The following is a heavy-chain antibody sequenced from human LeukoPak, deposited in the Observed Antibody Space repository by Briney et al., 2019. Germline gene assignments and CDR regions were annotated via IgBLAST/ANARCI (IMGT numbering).Heavy chain of an antibody. CDR1: GGSISSHY. CDR3: ARKLPFDSLYAFDI. CDR2: VYSSGDT. Sequence: SETLSLTCTVSGGSISSHYWSWIRQPAGRGLEWIGRVYSSGDTYYNPSLESRVTISVDTSKNQFSLQLSSVTAADTAVYYCARKLPFDSLYAFDIWGQGTMVTVSS. J-gene: IGHJ3*02. V-gene: IGHV4-4*07. D-gene: IGHD4-23*01.